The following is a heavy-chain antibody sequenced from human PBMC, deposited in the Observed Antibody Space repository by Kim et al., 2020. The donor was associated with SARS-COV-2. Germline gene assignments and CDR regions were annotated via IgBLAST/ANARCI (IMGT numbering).Heavy chain of an antibody. CDR3: ARDAAVTETDYYYYYGMDV. Sequence: GGSLRLSCAASGFTFSSYGMHWVRQAPGKGLEWVAVIWYDGSNKYYADSVKGRFTISRDNSKNTLYLQMNSLRAEDTAVYYCARDAAVTETDYYYYYGMDVWGQGTTVTVSS. J-gene: IGHJ6*02. CDR2: IWYDGSNK. CDR1: GFTFSSYG. D-gene: IGHD4-4*01. V-gene: IGHV3-33*01.